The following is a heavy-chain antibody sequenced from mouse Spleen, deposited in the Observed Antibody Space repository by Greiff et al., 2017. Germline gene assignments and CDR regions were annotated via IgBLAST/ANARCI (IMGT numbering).Heavy chain of an antibody. V-gene: IGHV5-4*01. CDR1: GFTFSSYA. CDR3: ARESTVVFDY. D-gene: IGHD1-1*01. CDR2: ISACGSYT. J-gene: IGHJ2*01. Sequence: DVQLVESGGGLVKPGGSLKLSCAASGFTFSSYAMSWVRQTPEKRLEWVATISACGSYTYYPDNVKGRFTISRDNAKNNLYLQMSHLKSEDTAMYYCARESTVVFDYWGQGTTLTVSS.